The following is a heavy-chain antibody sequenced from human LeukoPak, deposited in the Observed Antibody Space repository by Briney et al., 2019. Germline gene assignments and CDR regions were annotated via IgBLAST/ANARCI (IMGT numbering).Heavy chain of an antibody. Sequence: SETLSLTCTVCGGSINGYYWSWIRQPPGKGLEWIGYIYYSGSTNYNPSLKSRVTLSVDTSKNQFSLKLTSVTAADTAVYYCARLTSGSYSFYYYIGVWGKGTTVTVSS. J-gene: IGHJ6*03. CDR2: IYYSGST. CDR3: ARLTSGSYSFYYYIGV. CDR1: GGSINGYY. D-gene: IGHD1-26*01. V-gene: IGHV4-59*01.